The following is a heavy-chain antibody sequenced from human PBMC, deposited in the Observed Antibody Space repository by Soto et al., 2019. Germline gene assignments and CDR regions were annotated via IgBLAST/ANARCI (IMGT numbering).Heavy chain of an antibody. D-gene: IGHD1-1*01. CDR1: GFTFGSYG. Sequence: GGSLRLSCAASGFTFGSYGMRWVRQAPGKGLEWLSFINYSGSSTYYADSVKGRFTISRDNSKKTLFLQMNSLRAEDTAIYYCAPEDGYNLPLDYWGQGIL. J-gene: IGHJ4*02. CDR2: INYSGSST. CDR3: APEDGYNLPLDY. V-gene: IGHV3-23*05.